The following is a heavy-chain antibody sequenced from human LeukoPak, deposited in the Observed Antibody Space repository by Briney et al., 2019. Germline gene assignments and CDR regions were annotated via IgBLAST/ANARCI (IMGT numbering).Heavy chain of an antibody. J-gene: IGHJ2*01. CDR2: IYNSGST. CDR1: GYSISSGYY. V-gene: IGHV4-38-2*01. CDR3: ARPSSTSFYWYFDL. D-gene: IGHD2-2*01. Sequence: SETLSLTCAVSGYSISSGYYWGWIRQPPGKGLEWMGGIYNSGSTYYNPSLKSRVTISVDTSKNQFSLKLSSVTAADTAVYYCARPSSTSFYWYFDLWGRGTLVTVSS.